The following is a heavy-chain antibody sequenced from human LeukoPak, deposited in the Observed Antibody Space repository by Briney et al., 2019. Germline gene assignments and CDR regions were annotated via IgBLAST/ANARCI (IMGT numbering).Heavy chain of an antibody. D-gene: IGHD1-26*01. J-gene: IGHJ1*01. CDR2: ISSSGSTI. CDR3: AGGATSDFQH. V-gene: IGHV3-48*03. CDR1: GFTFSSYA. Sequence: GGSLRLSCAASGFTFSSYAMSWVRQAPGKGLEWVSCISSSGSTIYYADSVKGRFTISRDNAKNSLYLQMNSLRAEDTAVYYCAGGATSDFQHWGQGTLVTVSS.